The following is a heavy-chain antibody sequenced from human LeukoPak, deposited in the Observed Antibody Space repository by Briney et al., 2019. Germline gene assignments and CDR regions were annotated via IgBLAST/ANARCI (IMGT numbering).Heavy chain of an antibody. Sequence: SETLSLTCTVSGGSISSSSYYWGWIRQPPGKGLEWIGSIFYSGSTYYNPSLKSRVTISVDTSKNQFSLKLTSVTAADTAVYYCARLRGAGSWYFDLWGRGTLVTVSS. CDR3: ARLRGAGSWYFDL. CDR2: IFYSGST. D-gene: IGHD3-10*01. CDR1: GGSISSSSYY. V-gene: IGHV4-39*07. J-gene: IGHJ2*01.